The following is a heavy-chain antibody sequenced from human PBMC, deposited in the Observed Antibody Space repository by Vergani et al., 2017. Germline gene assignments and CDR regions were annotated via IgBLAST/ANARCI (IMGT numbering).Heavy chain of an antibody. CDR2: IRYDGSNK. Sequence: QVQLVESGGGVVQPGGSLRLSCAASGLTFSSYGMHWVRQAPGKGLEWVAFIRYDGSNKYYADSVKGRFTISRDNSKNTLSLQMNSLRVEDTAVYYCAKVSSGPVTFDYCGQGTLVTVSS. CDR3: AKVSSGPVTFDY. V-gene: IGHV3-30*02. CDR1: GLTFSSYG. J-gene: IGHJ4*02. D-gene: IGHD3-22*01.